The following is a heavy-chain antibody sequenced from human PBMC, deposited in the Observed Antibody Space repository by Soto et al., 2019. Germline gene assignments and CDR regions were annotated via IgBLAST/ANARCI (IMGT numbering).Heavy chain of an antibody. J-gene: IGHJ4*02. Sequence: GGSLRLSCTARGFTFSNAWLTWVRQAPGKGLEWVGLIKSKTNGGTTDYAAPVKGRFTISRDDSTNTVFLQMNSLKTEDTAVYYCTTDLRLAKRGDSCFIDYWGQGTLVTVSS. V-gene: IGHV3-15*01. CDR1: GFTFSNAW. CDR2: IKSKTNGGTT. D-gene: IGHD3-22*01. CDR3: TTDLRLAKRGDSCFIDY.